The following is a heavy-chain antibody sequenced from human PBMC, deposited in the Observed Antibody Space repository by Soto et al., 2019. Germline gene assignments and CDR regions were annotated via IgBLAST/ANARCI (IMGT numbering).Heavy chain of an antibody. V-gene: IGHV4-4*07. CDR2: IYTSGST. Sequence: PSETLSLTCTVSGGSISSYYWSWIRHPAGKGLEWIGRIYTSGSTNYNPSLKSRVTMSVDTSKNQFSLKLSSVTAADTAVYYCAGEYIVVVPADHGSFDYWGQGTMVTVSS. D-gene: IGHD2-2*01. CDR1: GGSISSYY. J-gene: IGHJ4*02. CDR3: AGEYIVVVPADHGSFDY.